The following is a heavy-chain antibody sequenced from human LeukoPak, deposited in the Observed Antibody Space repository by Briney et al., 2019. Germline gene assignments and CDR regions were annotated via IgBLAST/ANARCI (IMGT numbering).Heavy chain of an antibody. CDR1: GYTFTSYG. CDR2: ISAYNGNT. J-gene: IGHJ4*02. D-gene: IGHD2-2*01. V-gene: IGHV1-18*01. Sequence: ASVKVSCKASGYTFTSYGVSWVRQAPGQGLEWMGWISAYNGNTNYAQKLQGRVTMTTDTSTSTAYMELRSLRSDDTAVYYCARAGYCSSTSCPSYFDYWGQGTLVTVSS. CDR3: ARAGYCSSTSCPSYFDY.